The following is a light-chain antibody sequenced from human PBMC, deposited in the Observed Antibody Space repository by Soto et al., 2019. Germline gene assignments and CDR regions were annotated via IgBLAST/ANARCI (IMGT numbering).Light chain of an antibody. CDR1: QSISSSY. CDR3: QLYGGSHLFS. CDR2: AAS. V-gene: IGKV3-20*01. Sequence: EIVLTQSPGTLSLSPGEGGTLSCRASQSISSSYLAWYQQKPGQSPRLLFYAASSRATGVPDRFSGSGSGTYFTLTISRLEPEDFPEYYCQLYGGSHLFSFGQGTKREIK. J-gene: IGKJ2*01.